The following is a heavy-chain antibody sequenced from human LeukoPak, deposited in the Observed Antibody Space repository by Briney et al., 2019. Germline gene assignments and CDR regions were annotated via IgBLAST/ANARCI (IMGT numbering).Heavy chain of an antibody. CDR3: ARVRWLRLRYWFDP. D-gene: IGHD5-12*01. J-gene: IGHJ5*02. V-gene: IGHV4-39*07. CDR2: IYYSGST. CDR1: GGSISSSSYS. Sequence: PSETLSLTCTVSGGSISSSSYSWGWIRQPPGKGLEWIGSIYYSGSTYYNPSLKSRVTISVDTSKNQFSLKLSSVTAADTAVYYCARVRWLRLRYWFDPWGQGTLVTVSS.